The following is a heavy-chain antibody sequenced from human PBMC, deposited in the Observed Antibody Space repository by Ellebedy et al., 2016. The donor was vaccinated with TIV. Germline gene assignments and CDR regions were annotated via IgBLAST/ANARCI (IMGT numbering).Heavy chain of an antibody. J-gene: IGHJ3*02. Sequence: GESLKISCAASGFTFSKYNIFWVRQAPGKGLELVSHSNAGSDTRYAEPVKGRFNLSRDNPKYSLFLQMTSLRVEDTDVYYCASRITGTDSWWAFDIWGQGTMVTVSP. CDR3: ASRITGTDSWWAFDI. V-gene: IGHV3-69-1*01. CDR2: SNAGSDT. D-gene: IGHD1-7*01. CDR1: GFTFSKYN.